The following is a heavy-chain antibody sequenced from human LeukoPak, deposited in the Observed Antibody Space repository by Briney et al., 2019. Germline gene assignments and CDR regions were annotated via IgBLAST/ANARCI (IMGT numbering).Heavy chain of an antibody. CDR2: ICSGGNT. CDR1: GFTVSSNY. CDR3: ARDTFYDFWSGRGIEH. J-gene: IGHJ1*01. V-gene: IGHV3-66*01. Sequence: GGSLRLSCAASGFTVSSNYMSWVRQAPGKGLEWVSVICSGGNTYYADSVKGRFTISRDNSKNTLFLQMNSLRAEDTAVYYCARDTFYDFWSGRGIEHWGQGTLVTVSS. D-gene: IGHD3-3*01.